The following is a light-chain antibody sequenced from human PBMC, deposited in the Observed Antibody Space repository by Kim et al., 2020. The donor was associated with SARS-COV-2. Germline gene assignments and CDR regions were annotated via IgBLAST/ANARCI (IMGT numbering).Light chain of an antibody. CDR3: SSYTSSSTLV. J-gene: IGLJ3*02. V-gene: IGLV2-14*03. CDR2: DVS. Sequence: GQSYTISCPGTSSDVGGYIYVSWYQQHPGKAPKLLIYDVSNRPSGVSNRFSGSKSGNTASLTISGLQAEDEADYYCSSYTSSSTLVFGGGTQLTVL. CDR1: SSDVGGYIY.